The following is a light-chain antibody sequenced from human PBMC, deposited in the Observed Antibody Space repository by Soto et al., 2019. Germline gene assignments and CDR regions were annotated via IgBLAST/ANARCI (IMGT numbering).Light chain of an antibody. CDR2: KAS. Sequence: DIQLTQSPSTLSASEGDRVTITCRASQSISDWMAWYQQKPGKAPKVLIYKASSLRSGVRSRFSGSGSGTEFTLTISSLQPDDFATYYCQQYYDYWTFGQGTKVDIK. J-gene: IGKJ1*01. CDR3: QQYYDYWT. V-gene: IGKV1-5*03. CDR1: QSISDW.